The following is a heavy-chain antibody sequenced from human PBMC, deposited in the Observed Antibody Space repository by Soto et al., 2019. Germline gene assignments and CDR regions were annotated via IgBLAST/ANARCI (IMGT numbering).Heavy chain of an antibody. D-gene: IGHD2-21*02. CDR1: GGSISSYY. V-gene: IGHV4-59*01. Sequence: QVQLQESGPGLVKPSEILSLTCTASGGSISSYYWSWIRQPPGKGLEWIGYIYYSGSTNYNPSLKSRVTISVDTSKNQFSLKLSSVTAADTAVYYCAIGYCGGDCYPPDYWGQGTLVTVSS. CDR3: AIGYCGGDCYPPDY. CDR2: IYYSGST. J-gene: IGHJ4*02.